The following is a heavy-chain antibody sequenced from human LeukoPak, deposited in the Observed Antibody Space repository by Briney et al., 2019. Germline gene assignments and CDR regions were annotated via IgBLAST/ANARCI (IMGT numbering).Heavy chain of an antibody. J-gene: IGHJ5*02. V-gene: IGHV4-59*01. Sequence: TSETLSLTCTVSGDSLSSYYWSWIRQPPGKGLEWIGYIYYSGSTNYNPSLKSRVTISVDTSKNQFSLKLSSVTAADTAVYYCARIVVPAAIPGGWFDPWGQGTLVTVSS. CDR2: IYYSGST. CDR1: GDSLSSYY. D-gene: IGHD2-2*02. CDR3: ARIVVPAAIPGGWFDP.